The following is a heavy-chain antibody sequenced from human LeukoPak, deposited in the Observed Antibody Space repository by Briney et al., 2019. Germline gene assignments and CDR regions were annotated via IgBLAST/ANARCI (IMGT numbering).Heavy chain of an antibody. Sequence: GGSLRLSCAASGFTFSSYWMHWVRQAPGKGLEWVAVIWYDGSNKYYADSVKGRFTISRDNSKNTLYLQMNSLRAEDTAVYYCARDRSGYSSGWYGGFDPWGQGTLVTVSS. D-gene: IGHD6-19*01. V-gene: IGHV3-33*08. CDR3: ARDRSGYSSGWYGGFDP. CDR1: GFTFSSYW. J-gene: IGHJ5*02. CDR2: IWYDGSNK.